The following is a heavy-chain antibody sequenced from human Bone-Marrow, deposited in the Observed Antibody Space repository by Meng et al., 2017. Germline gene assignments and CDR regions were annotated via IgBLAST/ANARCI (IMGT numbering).Heavy chain of an antibody. D-gene: IGHD3-9*01. CDR3: TWDDKAVSDY. CDR1: GFYCSNAW. J-gene: IGHJ4*02. Sequence: EVQLVESGGDLVKAAGALGLCCAASGFYCSNAWMSWVRQCPGRGLEWVGRIKSNTDGGTAEYAATVTGRFTISRDDSYSTLYLQMSGLRIDDTGIYYCTWDDKAVSDYWGQGTLVTVSS. CDR2: IKSNTDGGTA. V-gene: IGHV3-15*01.